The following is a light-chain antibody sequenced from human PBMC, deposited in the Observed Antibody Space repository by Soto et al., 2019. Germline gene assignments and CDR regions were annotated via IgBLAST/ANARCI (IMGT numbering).Light chain of an antibody. CDR3: QQYGSSPIT. V-gene: IGKV3-20*01. Sequence: EIVLTQSPCTLSLSPGERATLTCRASQSVSSSTYLAWYQQKPVQAPSLLIYDASSRATGIPDRFSGSGSGKDVTLTVGRLEHEDFAVYYCQQYGSSPITVGQGTRLQIK. CDR1: QSVSSSTY. CDR2: DAS. J-gene: IGKJ5*01.